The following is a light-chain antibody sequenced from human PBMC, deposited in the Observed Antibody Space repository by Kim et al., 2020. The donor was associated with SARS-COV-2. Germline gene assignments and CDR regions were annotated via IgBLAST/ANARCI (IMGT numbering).Light chain of an antibody. Sequence: YITISCPGTRSDVGGYNYVSWYQQHPGKAPRLMIYDVSYRPSGVSNRLSGSKSGNTASLTISGLQAEDEADYYCSSYTSSSTLVFGGGTQLTVL. J-gene: IGLJ2*01. V-gene: IGLV2-14*03. CDR1: RSDVGGYNY. CDR2: DVS. CDR3: SSYTSSSTLV.